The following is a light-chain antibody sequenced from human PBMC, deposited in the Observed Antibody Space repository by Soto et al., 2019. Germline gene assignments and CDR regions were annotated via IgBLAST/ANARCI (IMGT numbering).Light chain of an antibody. Sequence: EIVLTQSPGTLSLSPGERATLSCRASQSLAGSYLAWYQQKPGQAPRLLIYGASSRATGIPDRFSGSGSGTDFTPTISRLEPEDFAVYSCQQYGSSPPSYTFGQGTKLESK. CDR2: GAS. V-gene: IGKV3-20*01. J-gene: IGKJ2*01. CDR1: QSLAGSY. CDR3: QQYGSSPPSYT.